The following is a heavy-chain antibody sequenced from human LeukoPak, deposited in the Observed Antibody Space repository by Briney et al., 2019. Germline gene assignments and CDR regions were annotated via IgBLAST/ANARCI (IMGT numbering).Heavy chain of an antibody. J-gene: IGHJ4*02. CDR3: AEGIDRGSSDY. D-gene: IGHD6-6*01. CDR2: ISGSGDST. CDR1: GFTFSTYT. Sequence: PGGSLRLSCAATGFTFSTYTMNWVRQAPGKGLEWVSTISGSGDSTYYADSVKGRFTISRDNSKDTLYLQINSLRAEDTALYYCAEGIDRGSSDYWGQGTLVTVSS. V-gene: IGHV3-23*01.